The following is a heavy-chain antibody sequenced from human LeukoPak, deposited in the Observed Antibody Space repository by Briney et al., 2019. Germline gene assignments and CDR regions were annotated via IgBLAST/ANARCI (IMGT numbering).Heavy chain of an antibody. CDR1: GYAFTGYY. J-gene: IGHJ4*02. V-gene: IGHV1-2*02. CDR2: INPNSGDT. Sequence: ASVKVSCKASGYAFTGYYMHWVRQAPGQGLEWMGWINPNSGDTKYSQKFQGRVTMTRDTSIRTAYMELTRLRSDDTAVYYCATQRGSYLWGTDFDYWGQGTLVTVSS. CDR3: ATQRGSYLWGTDFDY. D-gene: IGHD3-16*01.